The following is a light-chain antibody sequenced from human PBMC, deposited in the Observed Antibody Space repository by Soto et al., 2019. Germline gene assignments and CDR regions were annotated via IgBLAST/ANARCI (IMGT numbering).Light chain of an antibody. CDR2: DVN. V-gene: IGLV2-18*02. Sequence: QSALTQPPSVSGSPGQSVAISCTGTSSDIGAYNRVSWYQQPPGTAPKLMIYDVNNRPSGVPDRFSGSKSGNTASLTISGLQADDEADYYCSSFTSSNNYVFGTGTKVTVL. J-gene: IGLJ1*01. CDR3: SSFTSSNNYV. CDR1: SSDIGAYNR.